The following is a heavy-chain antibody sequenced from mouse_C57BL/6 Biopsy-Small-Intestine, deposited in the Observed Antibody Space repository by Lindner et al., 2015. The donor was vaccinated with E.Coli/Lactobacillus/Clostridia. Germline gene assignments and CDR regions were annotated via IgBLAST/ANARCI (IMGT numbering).Heavy chain of an antibody. CDR2: IRSKSSNYAT. V-gene: IGHV10-3*01. CDR1: GFTFNTYA. Sequence: VQLQESGGGLVQPKGSLKLPCAASGFTFNTYAMHWVRQAPGRGLEWVARIRSKSSNYATYYADSVKDRFTISRDDSQSMLYLQMNNLKTEDTAMYYCVRDGAYYWYFDVWGTGTTVTVSS. D-gene: IGHD6-5*01. J-gene: IGHJ1*03. CDR3: VRDGAYYWYFDV.